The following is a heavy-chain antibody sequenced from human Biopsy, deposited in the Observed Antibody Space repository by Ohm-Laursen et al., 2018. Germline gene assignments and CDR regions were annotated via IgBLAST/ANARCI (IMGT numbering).Heavy chain of an antibody. CDR3: ARPSTVTRAFDI. Sequence: SSVKVSCKASGYTFRNYGISWVRQAPGQGLEWMGWINPYNGKPNYAEKVQGRVTVTTDTSTSTAYMELRSLTSDDTAVYYCARPSTVTRAFDIWGQGTMVTVSS. CDR2: INPYNGKP. D-gene: IGHD4-17*01. J-gene: IGHJ3*02. V-gene: IGHV1-18*01. CDR1: GYTFRNYG.